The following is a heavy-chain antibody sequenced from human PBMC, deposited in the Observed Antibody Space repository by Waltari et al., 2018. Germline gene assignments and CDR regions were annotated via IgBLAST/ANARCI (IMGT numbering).Heavy chain of an antibody. V-gene: IGHV4-61*09. CDR2: IYTSGST. J-gene: IGHJ4*02. CDR3: ARSGGYYGDPLDY. D-gene: IGHD4-17*01. Sequence: QVQLQESGPGLVKPSQTLSLTCTVSGGSISSGSYYWSWIRQHAGKGLEWIGYIYTSGSTNYNPSLKSRVTISVDTSKNQFSLKLSSVTAADTAVYYCARSGGYYGDPLDYWGQGTLVTVSS. CDR1: GGSISSGSYY.